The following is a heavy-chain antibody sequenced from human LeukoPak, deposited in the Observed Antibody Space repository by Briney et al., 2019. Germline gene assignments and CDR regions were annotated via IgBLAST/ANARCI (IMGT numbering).Heavy chain of an antibody. J-gene: IGHJ4*02. D-gene: IGHD2-15*01. V-gene: IGHV1-46*01. CDR2: INPSGGST. Sequence: GASVKVSCKASGYTFTSYYMHWVRQAPGQGIEWMGIINPSGGSTSYAQKFQGRVTMTRDMSTSTVYMELSSLRSDDTAVYYCDAGGGGDYCSGGSCYGFDYWGQGTLVTVSS. CDR1: GYTFTSYY. CDR3: DAGGGGDYCSGGSCYGFDY.